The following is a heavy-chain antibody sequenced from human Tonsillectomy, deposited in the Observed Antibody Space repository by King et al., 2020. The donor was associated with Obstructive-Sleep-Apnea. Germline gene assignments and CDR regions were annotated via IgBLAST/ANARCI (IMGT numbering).Heavy chain of an antibody. J-gene: IGHJ2*01. CDR3: TRGRWSGYDFPLPRWYFDL. V-gene: IGHV3-49*03. D-gene: IGHD5-12*01. CDR1: GFTFGDYA. CDR2: IRSKAYGGTT. Sequence: VQLVESGGGLVQPGRSLRLSCTASGFTFGDYAMSWFRQAPGKGLEWVGFIRSKAYGGTTEYAASVKGRFTISRDDSKSIAYLQMNSLKTEDTAVYYCTRGRWSGYDFPLPRWYFDLWGRGTLVTVSS.